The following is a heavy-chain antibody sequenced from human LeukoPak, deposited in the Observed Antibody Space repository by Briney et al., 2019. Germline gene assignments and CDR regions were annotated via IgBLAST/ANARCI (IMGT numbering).Heavy chain of an antibody. J-gene: IGHJ6*03. CDR1: GGSISSYY. D-gene: IGHD2-2*02. Sequence: SETLSLTCTVSGGSISSYYWSWIRQPAGKGLEWIGRIYTSGSTNYNPSLKSRVTMSVDTSKNQFSLQLSSVTAADTAVYYCARTRYCSSTSCYKHYYYHYMDVWGKGTTVTVSS. CDR3: ARTRYCSSTSCYKHYYYHYMDV. V-gene: IGHV4-4*07. CDR2: IYTSGST.